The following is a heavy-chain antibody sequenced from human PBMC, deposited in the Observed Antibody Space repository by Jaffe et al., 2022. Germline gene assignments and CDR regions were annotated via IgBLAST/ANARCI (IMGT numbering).Heavy chain of an antibody. Sequence: QVQLQESGPGLVKPSQTLSLTCTVSGGSISSGSYYWSWIRQPAGKGLEWIGRIYTSGSTNYNPSLKSRVTISVDTSKNQFSLKLSSVTAADTAVYYCARDHYYDSTSTLLAFDIWGQGTMVTVSS. V-gene: IGHV4-61*02. CDR1: GGSISSGSYY. D-gene: IGHD3-22*01. CDR2: IYTSGST. J-gene: IGHJ3*02. CDR3: ARDHYYDSTSTLLAFDI.